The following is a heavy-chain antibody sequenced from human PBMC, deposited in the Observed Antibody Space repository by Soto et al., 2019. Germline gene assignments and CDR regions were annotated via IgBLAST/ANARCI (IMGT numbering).Heavy chain of an antibody. V-gene: IGHV1-69*13. CDR1: GGTFSSYA. J-gene: IGHJ6*02. Sequence: ASVKVSCTASGGTFSSYAISWVRQAPGQGREWMGGIIPIFGTANYAQKCQGRVTITADESTSTAYMELSSLRSEDTAVYYCARERQDPYGMDVWGQGTTVTVSS. CDR3: ARERQDPYGMDV. CDR2: IIPIFGTA. D-gene: IGHD1-1*01.